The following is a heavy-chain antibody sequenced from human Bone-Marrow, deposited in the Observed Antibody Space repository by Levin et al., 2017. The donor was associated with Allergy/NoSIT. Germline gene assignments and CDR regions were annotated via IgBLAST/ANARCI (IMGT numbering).Heavy chain of an antibody. CDR2: ISSSGSTI. CDR1: GFTFSSYE. CDR3: ARETRGGKTTPRFDP. Sequence: GGSLRLSCAASGFTFSSYEMNWVRQAPGKGLEWVSYISSSGSTIYYADSVKGRFTISRDNAKNSLYLQMNSLRAEDTAVYYCARETRGGKTTPRFDPWGQGTLVTVSS. J-gene: IGHJ5*02. V-gene: IGHV3-48*03. D-gene: IGHD1-26*01.